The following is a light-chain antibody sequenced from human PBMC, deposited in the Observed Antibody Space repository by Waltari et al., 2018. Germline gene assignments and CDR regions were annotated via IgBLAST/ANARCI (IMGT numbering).Light chain of an antibody. V-gene: IGKV3-11*01. CDR3: QQRSNWPPT. CDR1: QDVVTY. CDR2: DAS. J-gene: IGKJ5*01. Sequence: VLTQSPATLSLSPGERATLSCRASQDVVTYLAWYQQGPGQAPRLLIYDASTRATGILARFSGSGSGTDFTLTIDSLDPEDSAVYFCQQRSNWPPTFGQGTRLEIK.